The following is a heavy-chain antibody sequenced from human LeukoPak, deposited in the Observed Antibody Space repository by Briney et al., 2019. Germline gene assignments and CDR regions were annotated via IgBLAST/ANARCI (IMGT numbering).Heavy chain of an antibody. D-gene: IGHD2-15*01. CDR1: GFIFSDYA. J-gene: IGHJ4*02. V-gene: IGHV3-23*01. CDR2: ITASSGNT. Sequence: GGSLRLSCAASGFIFSDYAMNWVRQAPGKGLEWVSSITASSGNTFYADSVKGRFTISRENSKNTLYLQMNSLRPEDTAIYYCANRYCSGGSCYFDNWGQGTLVTVSP. CDR3: ANRYCSGGSCYFDN.